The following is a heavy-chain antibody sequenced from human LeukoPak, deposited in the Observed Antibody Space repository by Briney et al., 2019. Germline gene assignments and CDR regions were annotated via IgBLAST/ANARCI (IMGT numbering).Heavy chain of an antibody. Sequence: GGSLRLSCAASGFTFSDYYVSWIRQAPGKGLEWVSDISSTSIYTNYADSVKGRFTISRDNAKNSLYLQMNSLRAEDTAVYYCAREDGYSSSWYSDYWGQGTLVTVSS. J-gene: IGHJ4*02. CDR2: ISSTSIYT. V-gene: IGHV3-11*05. D-gene: IGHD6-13*01. CDR3: AREDGYSSSWYSDY. CDR1: GFTFSDYY.